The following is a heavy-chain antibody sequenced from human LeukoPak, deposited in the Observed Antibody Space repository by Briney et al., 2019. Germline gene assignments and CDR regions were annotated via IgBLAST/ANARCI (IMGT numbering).Heavy chain of an antibody. V-gene: IGHV3-48*02. D-gene: IGHD7-27*01. Sequence: AGGSLRLSCVASEFTFSSYSMNWVRQAPGKGLKWVSYISSTTTTTYYADSVKGRFSISRDNAENSLYLQMNSLRDEDTAVYYCAKVLTGSQDYWGQGTLVTVSS. J-gene: IGHJ4*02. CDR2: ISSTTTTT. CDR1: EFTFSSYS. CDR3: AKVLTGSQDY.